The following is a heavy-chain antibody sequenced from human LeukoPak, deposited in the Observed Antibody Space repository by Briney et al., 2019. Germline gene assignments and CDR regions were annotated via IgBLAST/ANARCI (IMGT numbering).Heavy chain of an antibody. CDR2: INHSGST. CDR3: ARGGSGYSYGYGYYFDY. CDR1: GGSFSGYY. Sequence: KTSETLSLTCAVYGGSFSGYYWSWIRQPPGKGLEWIGEINHSGSTNYNPSLKGRVTISVDTSKNQFSLKLSSVTAADTAVYYCARGGSGYSYGYGYYFDYWGQGTLVTVSS. J-gene: IGHJ4*02. V-gene: IGHV4-34*01. D-gene: IGHD5-18*01.